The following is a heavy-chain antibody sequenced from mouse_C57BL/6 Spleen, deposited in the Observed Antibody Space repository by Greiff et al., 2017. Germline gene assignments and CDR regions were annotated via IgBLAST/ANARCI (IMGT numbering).Heavy chain of an antibody. CDR1: GYAFSSSW. CDR2: IYPGDGDT. Sequence: QVQLQQSGPELVKPGASVKISCKASGYAFSSSWMNWVKQRPGKGLEWIGRIYPGDGDTNYNGKFKGKATLTADKSSSTAYMQRSSLTSEDSAVYFCARWDSSGYDYFDYWGQGTTLTVSS. D-gene: IGHD3-2*02. J-gene: IGHJ2*01. CDR3: ARWDSSGYDYFDY. V-gene: IGHV1-82*01.